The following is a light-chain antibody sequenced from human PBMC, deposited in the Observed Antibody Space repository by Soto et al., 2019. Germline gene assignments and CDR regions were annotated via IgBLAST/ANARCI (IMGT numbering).Light chain of an antibody. V-gene: IGKV3-15*01. CDR1: QSVSSN. J-gene: IGKJ1*01. Sequence: EIVMTPSPATLSVVPVEISTLSCMASQSVSSNLAWYQHKPGQAPRLLTYGASTRATGIPARFSGSGSGTEFTLTISSLQSEDFAVYYCQKYNNWPRKCGQGTTGAIK. CDR2: GAS. CDR3: QKYNNWPRK.